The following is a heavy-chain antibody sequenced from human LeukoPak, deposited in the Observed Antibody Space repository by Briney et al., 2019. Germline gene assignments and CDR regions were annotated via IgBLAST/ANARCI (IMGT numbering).Heavy chain of an antibody. V-gene: IGHV4-4*02. CDR1: GGKIIDGYW. J-gene: IGHJ6*03. CDR3: ARNGAYSMDV. CDR2: IHHSGSS. Sequence: PSETLSLTCAVSGGKIIDGYWWSWVRQSPGQGLGWIGEIHHSGSSNFHPSLKSRVTISVDTSRNQFSLKINSVTAADTAVYYCARNGAYSMDVWGKGTPVTVSS.